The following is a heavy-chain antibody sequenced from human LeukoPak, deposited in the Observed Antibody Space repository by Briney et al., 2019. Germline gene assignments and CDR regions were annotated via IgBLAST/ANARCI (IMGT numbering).Heavy chain of an antibody. V-gene: IGHV3-53*01. CDR1: GFTFSSNY. CDR2: IYSGGST. CDR3: ARAEKKYYYYGMDV. Sequence: GGSLRLSCAASGFTFSSNYMSWVRQAPGKGLEWVSVIYSGGSTYYADSVKGRFTISRDNSKNTLYLQMNSLRAEDTAVYYCARAEKKYYYYGMDVWGQGTTVTVSS. J-gene: IGHJ6*02.